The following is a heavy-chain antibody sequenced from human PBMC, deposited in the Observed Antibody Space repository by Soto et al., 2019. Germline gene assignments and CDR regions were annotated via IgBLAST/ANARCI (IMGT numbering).Heavy chain of an antibody. J-gene: IGHJ6*02. CDR2: ISYDGSNK. Sequence: GGTLRLSCAASGFTFSSYGMHWVRQAPGKGLEWVAVISYDGSNKYYADSVKGRFTISRDNSKNTLYLQMNSLRAEETAVYYCAKDGGDYDFWSGYYQGYYYYGMDVWGQGTTVTVSS. CDR1: GFTFSSYG. V-gene: IGHV3-30*18. CDR3: AKDGGDYDFWSGYYQGYYYYGMDV. D-gene: IGHD3-3*01.